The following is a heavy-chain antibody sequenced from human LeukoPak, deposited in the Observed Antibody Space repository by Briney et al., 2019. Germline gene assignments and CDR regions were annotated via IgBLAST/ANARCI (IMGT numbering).Heavy chain of an antibody. Sequence: GGSLRLSCAASGFTFSSYAMSWVRQAPVKGLEWVSAISGSGGSTYYADSVKGRFTISRDNSKNTLYLQMNSLRAEDTAVYYCAKAPLFWSGSAPYFDYWGQGTLVTVSS. CDR3: AKAPLFWSGSAPYFDY. D-gene: IGHD3-3*01. CDR2: ISGSGGST. CDR1: GFTFSSYA. J-gene: IGHJ4*02. V-gene: IGHV3-23*01.